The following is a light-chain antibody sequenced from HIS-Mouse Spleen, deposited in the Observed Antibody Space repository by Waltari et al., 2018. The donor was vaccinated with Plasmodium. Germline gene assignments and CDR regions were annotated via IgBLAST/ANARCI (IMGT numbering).Light chain of an antibody. CDR2: DAS. CDR1: QSVSSY. CDR3: QQRSNWLT. J-gene: IGKJ4*01. Sequence: EIVFTQYPATLSLSPGERATLSCRASQSVSSYLAWYQQKPGQAPRLLIYDASNRATGIPARFSGSGSGTDFTLTISSLEPEDFAVYYCQQRSNWLTFGGGTKVEIK. V-gene: IGKV3-11*01.